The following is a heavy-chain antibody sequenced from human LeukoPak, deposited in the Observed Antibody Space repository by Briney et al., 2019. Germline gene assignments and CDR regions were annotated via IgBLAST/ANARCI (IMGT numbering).Heavy chain of an antibody. CDR3: ASQPNNYDILTGPDS. J-gene: IGHJ5*02. V-gene: IGHV1-69*04. CDR2: IIPILGIA. D-gene: IGHD3-9*01. Sequence: SVKVSCKASGGTFSSYAISWVRQAPGQGLEWMGRIIPILGIANYAQKFQGRVTITADKSTSTAYMELSSLRSEDTAVYYCASQPNNYDILTGPDSWGQGTLVTASS. CDR1: GGTFSSYA.